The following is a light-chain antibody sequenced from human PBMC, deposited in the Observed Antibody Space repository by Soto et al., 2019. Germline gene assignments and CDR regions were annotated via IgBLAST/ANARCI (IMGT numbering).Light chain of an antibody. CDR1: SSDVGGHNS. Sequence: QSALTQPASVSGSPGQSITISCTGTSSDVGGHNSVAWYQHNPGKAPKLMIYDVSNRPSGVSSRFSGSKSGNTAPLAITGLQAEDEADYYCQSYDSSLSGWVFGGGTKLTVL. V-gene: IGLV2-14*01. J-gene: IGLJ3*02. CDR2: DVS. CDR3: QSYDSSLSGWV.